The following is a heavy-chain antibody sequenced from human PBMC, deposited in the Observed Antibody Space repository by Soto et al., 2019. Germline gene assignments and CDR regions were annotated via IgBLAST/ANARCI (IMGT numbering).Heavy chain of an antibody. D-gene: IGHD2-2*01. CDR1: GFTFSSYG. CDR2: IWYDGSNK. J-gene: IGHJ4*02. Sequence: GGSLRLSCAASGFTFSSYGMHWVRQAPGKGLEWVAVIWYDGSNKYYADSVKGRFTISRDNSKNTLYLQMNSLKTEDTAVYYCTTAFVVVPAATPAGGSGWGQGTLVTVSS. V-gene: IGHV3-33*01. CDR3: TTAFVVVPAATPAGGSG.